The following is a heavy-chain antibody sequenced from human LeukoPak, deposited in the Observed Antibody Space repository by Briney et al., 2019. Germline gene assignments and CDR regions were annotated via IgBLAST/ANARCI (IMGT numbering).Heavy chain of an antibody. J-gene: IGHJ4*02. V-gene: IGHV3-74*01. CDR1: GFTFSKYW. Sequence: GGSLRLSCAASGFTFSKYWMLWVRQAPGKGLESVSRINTDRTVTTYADSVKGRFTVSRDNADNTMFMQMNSVRDEDTAVYYCATKQWLAPPPDSWGQGTPVTVSS. D-gene: IGHD6-19*01. CDR2: INTDRTVT. CDR3: ATKQWLAPPPDS.